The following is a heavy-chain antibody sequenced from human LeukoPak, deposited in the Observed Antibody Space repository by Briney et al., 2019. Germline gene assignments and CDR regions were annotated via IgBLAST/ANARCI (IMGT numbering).Heavy chain of an antibody. CDR2: IIPIFGTA. D-gene: IGHD3-22*01. Sequence: ASVKVSCKASGGTFSSYAISWVRQAPGQGLEWMGGIIPIFGTANYAQKFQGRVTITADESTSTAYTELSSLRSEDTAVYYCARELRYYDSSGYYYGYWGQGTLVTVSS. J-gene: IGHJ4*02. V-gene: IGHV1-69*13. CDR3: ARELRYYDSSGYYYGY. CDR1: GGTFSSYA.